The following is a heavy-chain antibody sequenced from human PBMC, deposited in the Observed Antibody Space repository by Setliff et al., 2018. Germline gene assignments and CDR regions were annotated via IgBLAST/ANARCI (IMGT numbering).Heavy chain of an antibody. CDR3: ARGRIAAALYYFDY. V-gene: IGHV4-34*01. CDR1: GGSFSGYY. CDR2: INHSGST. D-gene: IGHD6-13*01. J-gene: IGHJ4*02. Sequence: PSETLSLTCAVYGGSFSGYYWSWIRQPPGKGLEWIGEINHSGSTNYNPSLKSRVTIPVDTSKNQFSLKLSSVTAADTAVYYCARGRIAAALYYFDYWGQGTLVTVSS.